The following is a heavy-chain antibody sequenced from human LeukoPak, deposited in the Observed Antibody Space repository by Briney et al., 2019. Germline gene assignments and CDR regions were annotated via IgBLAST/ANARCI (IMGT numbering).Heavy chain of an antibody. Sequence: PGGSLRLSCAASEFTFSNVWMSWVRQAPGKGLEWVGRIKSKIDGGTTDYAAPVKGRFTISRDDSIKTLYLQMNSLKTEDTAVYYCTTVNSSGYYRGDSDYWDQGTLVTVSS. CDR1: EFTFSNVW. J-gene: IGHJ4*02. V-gene: IGHV3-15*01. CDR3: TTVNSSGYYRGDSDY. D-gene: IGHD3-22*01. CDR2: IKSKIDGGTT.